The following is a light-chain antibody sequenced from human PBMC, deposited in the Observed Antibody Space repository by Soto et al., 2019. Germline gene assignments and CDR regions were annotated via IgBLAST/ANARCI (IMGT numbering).Light chain of an antibody. CDR3: QSYDSSLSGYV. CDR1: SSNIGAGYD. J-gene: IGLJ1*01. V-gene: IGLV1-40*01. CDR2: GNS. Sequence: QSVLTQPPSVSGAPGQRVTISCTGRSSNIGAGYDVHWYQQLPGTAPKLLIYGNSNRPSGVPDRFSGSKSGTSASPAITGLQAEDEADYYCQSYDSSLSGYVFGTGTKVTVL.